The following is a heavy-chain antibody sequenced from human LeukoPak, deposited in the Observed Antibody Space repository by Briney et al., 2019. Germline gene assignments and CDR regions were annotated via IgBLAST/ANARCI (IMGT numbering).Heavy chain of an antibody. CDR1: GFTFSSYG. Sequence: GRSLRLSCAASGFTFSSYGMHWVRQAPGKGLEWVAVISYDGSNKYYADSVKGRFTISRDNSKNTLYLQINSLRAEDTAVYYCAKEALSSSWYHVYYYYYGMDVWGQGTTVTVSS. CDR2: ISYDGSNK. D-gene: IGHD6-13*01. CDR3: AKEALSSSWYHVYYYYYGMDV. V-gene: IGHV3-30*18. J-gene: IGHJ6*02.